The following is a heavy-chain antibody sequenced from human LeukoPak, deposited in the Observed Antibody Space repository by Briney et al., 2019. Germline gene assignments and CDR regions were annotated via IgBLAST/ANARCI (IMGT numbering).Heavy chain of an antibody. CDR2: FHYSGST. D-gene: IGHD5-18*01. CDR3: AGGRVWLAFDS. CDR1: GGSISGFY. J-gene: IGHJ4*02. V-gene: IGHV4-59*01. Sequence: SETLSLTCTVSGGSISGFYWSWIRQPPGKGLEWIGYFHYSGSTNYNPSLKSRVSISVDTSKNQFSLKLSSVTAADTAVYYCAGGRVWLAFDSRGQGTLVTVSS.